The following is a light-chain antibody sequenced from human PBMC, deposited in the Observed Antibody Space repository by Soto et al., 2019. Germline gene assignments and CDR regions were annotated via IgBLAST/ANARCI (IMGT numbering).Light chain of an antibody. J-gene: IGKJ1*01. V-gene: IGKV3-15*01. CDR2: DAS. CDR1: EDVSSK. CDR3: LQYDTWPPGT. Sequence: IVMTQSPATLSVSPGGRCTLSCMASEDVSSKLAWYQQKPGLPPRLVIYDASTRATGIPGRFSGSGSGKDFTLTISGLQSEDFAIYYCLQYDTWPPGTFGQGTQVEIK.